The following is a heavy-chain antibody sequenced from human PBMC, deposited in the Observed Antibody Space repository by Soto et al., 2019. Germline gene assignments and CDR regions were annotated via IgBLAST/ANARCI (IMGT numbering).Heavy chain of an antibody. D-gene: IGHD6-13*01. CDR2: VYYTGTT. J-gene: IGHJ5*02. V-gene: IGHV4-59*13. CDR1: GGSISSYY. Sequence: PSETLFLTCTVSGGSISSYYWSWIRQPPGKGLEWIGYVYYTGTTNYNPSLKGRVTISLDKSKNQFSLRLNSVTAADTAMYYCVRDQQMGRLDPWGQGTLVTVSS. CDR3: VRDQQMGRLDP.